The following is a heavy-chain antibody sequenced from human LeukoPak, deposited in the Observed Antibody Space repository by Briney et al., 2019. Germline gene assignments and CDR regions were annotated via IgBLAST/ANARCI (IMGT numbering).Heavy chain of an antibody. CDR2: ISYDGSNK. D-gene: IGHD5-12*01. Sequence: GGSLRLSCAASGFTFSSYGMHWVRQAPGKGLEWVAVISYDGSNKYYADSVKGRFTISRDNSKNTLYLQMNSLRAEDTAVYYCANRLPYWCQGTLVTVSS. CDR3: ANRLPY. V-gene: IGHV3-30*18. CDR1: GFTFSSYG. J-gene: IGHJ4*02.